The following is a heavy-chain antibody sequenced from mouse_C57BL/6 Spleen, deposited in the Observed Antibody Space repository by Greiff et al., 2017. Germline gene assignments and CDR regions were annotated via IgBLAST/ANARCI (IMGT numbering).Heavy chain of an antibody. D-gene: IGHD2-5*01. CDR3: TEPLYYSNWFAY. J-gene: IGHJ3*01. Sequence: EVKVEESGGGLVQPGGSMKLSCVASGFTFSNYWMNWVRQSPEKGLEWVAQIRLKSDNYATHYAESVKGRFTISRDDSKSSVYLQMNNLRAEDTGIYYCTEPLYYSNWFAYWGQGTLVTVSA. CDR2: IRLKSDNYAT. CDR1: GFTFSNYW. V-gene: IGHV6-3*01.